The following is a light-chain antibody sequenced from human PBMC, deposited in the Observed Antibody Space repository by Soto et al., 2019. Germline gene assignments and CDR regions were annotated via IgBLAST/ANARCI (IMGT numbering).Light chain of an antibody. CDR3: MQTLQTPFT. CDR1: QSLLHSDGYKY. V-gene: IGKV2-28*01. CDR2: LGS. Sequence: IVMTQSPVSLPVTPGEPASISCKSSQSLLHSDGYKYLDWYVQKAGQSPQLLIYLGSHRASGVPDRISGSGSGTDFTLKISKVEADDVGVYYYMQTLQTPFTFGPGTKVDIK. J-gene: IGKJ3*01.